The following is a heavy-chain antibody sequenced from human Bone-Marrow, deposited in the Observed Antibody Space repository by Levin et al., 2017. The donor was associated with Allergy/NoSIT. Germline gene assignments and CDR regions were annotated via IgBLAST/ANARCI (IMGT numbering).Heavy chain of an antibody. J-gene: IGHJ5*02. CDR2: IYDSRIT. CDR1: GGSISRGGYS. CDR3: ARDHDYGSGSPGNWFDP. D-gene: IGHD3-10*01. V-gene: IGHV4-30-2*01. Sequence: SETLSLTCAVSGGSISRGGYSWSWIRQPPGKGLEWIGYIYDSRITYYNPSLKSRVTISVDRSKNQFSLKLTSVTAADTAVYYCARDHDYGSGSPGNWFDPWGQGTLVTVSS.